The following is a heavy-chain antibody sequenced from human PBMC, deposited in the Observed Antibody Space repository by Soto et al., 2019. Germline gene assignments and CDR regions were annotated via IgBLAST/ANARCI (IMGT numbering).Heavy chain of an antibody. J-gene: IGHJ2*01. D-gene: IGHD6-13*01. CDR3: ARTIAAAGGRRYFDL. CDR1: GFTFSDYY. V-gene: IGHV3-11*05. CDR2: ISSSSSYT. Sequence: QVQLVESGGGLVKPGGSLRLSCAASGFTFSDYYMSWIRQAPGKGLEWVSYISSSSSYTNYADSVKGRFTISRDNVKNSLYLQMNILRAEDTAVDYCARTIAAAGGRRYFDLWGRGTLVTVSS.